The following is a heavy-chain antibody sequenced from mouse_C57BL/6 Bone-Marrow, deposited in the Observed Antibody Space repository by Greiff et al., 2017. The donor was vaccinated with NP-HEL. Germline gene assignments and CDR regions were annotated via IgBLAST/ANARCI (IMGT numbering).Heavy chain of an antibody. V-gene: IGHV1-22*01. Sequence: EVQLQQSGPELVKPGASVKMSCKASGYPFTDYNMHWVKQSHGKSLEWIGYINPNNGGTSYNQKFKGKATLTVNKSSSTAYMELRSLTSEDSAVYYCARGSDGGDFDYWGQGTTLTVSS. CDR3: ARGSDGGDFDY. CDR2: INPNNGGT. J-gene: IGHJ2*01. CDR1: GYPFTDYN.